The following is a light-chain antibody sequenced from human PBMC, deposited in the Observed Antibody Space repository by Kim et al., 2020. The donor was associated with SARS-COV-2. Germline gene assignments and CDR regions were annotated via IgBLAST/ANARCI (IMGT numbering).Light chain of an antibody. Sequence: EPPRRTMTRSSTSSSGRVASKPVLWYTQRPASVPTTVVDEGALGPSGFPERFSGSTDTSSNSASLTISGLTTEDEAVYFCQSYEVFGGGTQLTVL. J-gene: IGLJ2*01. CDR3: QSYEV. CDR2: EGA. V-gene: IGLV6-57*02. CDR1: SGRVASKP.